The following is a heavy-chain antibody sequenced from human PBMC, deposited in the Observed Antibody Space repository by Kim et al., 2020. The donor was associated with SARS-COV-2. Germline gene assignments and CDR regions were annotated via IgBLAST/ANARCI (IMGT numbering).Heavy chain of an antibody. D-gene: IGHD1-1*01. J-gene: IGHJ5*02. CDR1: GGSFSGYY. V-gene: IGHV4-34*01. CDR3: ARGFTGTSAWFDP. Sequence: SETLSLTCAVYGGSFSGYYWSWIRQPPGKGLEWIGEINHSGSTNYNPSLKSRVTISVDTSKNQFSLKLSSVTAADTAVYYCARGFTGTSAWFDPWGQGTLVTVSS. CDR2: INHSGST.